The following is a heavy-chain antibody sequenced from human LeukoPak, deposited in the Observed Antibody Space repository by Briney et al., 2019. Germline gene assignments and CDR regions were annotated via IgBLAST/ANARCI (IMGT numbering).Heavy chain of an antibody. Sequence: PSETLSLTCTVSGGSISSSSYYWGWIRQPPGKGLEWIGSIYYSGSTYYNPSLKSRVTISVDTSKNQFSLKLSSVTAADTAVYYCSWELRGVDYWGQGTLVTVSS. CDR2: IYYSGST. V-gene: IGHV4-39*07. CDR3: SWELRGVDY. D-gene: IGHD3-16*01. CDR1: GGSISSSSYY. J-gene: IGHJ4*02.